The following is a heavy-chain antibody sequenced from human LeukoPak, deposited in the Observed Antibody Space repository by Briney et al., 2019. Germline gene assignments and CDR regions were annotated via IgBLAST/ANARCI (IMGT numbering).Heavy chain of an antibody. D-gene: IGHD2-15*01. CDR1: GFTFSSYG. V-gene: IGHV3-23*01. J-gene: IGHJ3*02. CDR3: AKDIDIVVVVAASVAFDI. CDR2: ISGSGGST. Sequence: GGSLRLSCAASGFTFSSYGMSWVRQAPGKGLEWVSGISGSGGSTYYAGSVKGRFTIARDNSKNTLYLPMNSLSAEDTAVYSCAKDIDIVVVVAASVAFDIWGQGTMVTVSS.